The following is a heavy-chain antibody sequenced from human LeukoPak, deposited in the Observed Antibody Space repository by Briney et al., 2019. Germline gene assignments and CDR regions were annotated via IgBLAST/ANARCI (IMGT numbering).Heavy chain of an antibody. V-gene: IGHV1-2*02. Sequence: ASVKVSCKASGYTFTGYYMHWVRQAPGQGLEWMGWINPNSGGTNYAQKFQGRVTMTRDTSISTAYMELSRLRSDDTAVYYCARVSTGGSYPNWFDPWGQRTLVTVSS. CDR3: ARVSTGGSYPNWFDP. CDR2: INPNSGGT. D-gene: IGHD1-26*01. CDR1: GYTFTGYY. J-gene: IGHJ5*02.